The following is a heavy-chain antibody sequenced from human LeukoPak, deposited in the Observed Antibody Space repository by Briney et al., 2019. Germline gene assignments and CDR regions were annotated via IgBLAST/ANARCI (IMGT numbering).Heavy chain of an antibody. CDR1: GYSITSGYY. CDR2: IYHSGTT. D-gene: IGHD2-2*01. V-gene: IGHV4-38-2*01. Sequence: SETLSLTCAVSGYSITSGYYWGWIRQPPGKGLEWIGSIYHSGTTYYNPSLKSRVSISVDTSKIQFSLRLSSVTAADTAMYYCARGQLTYCNSTSCYGSTWFDPWGQGTLVTVSS. J-gene: IGHJ5*02. CDR3: ARGQLTYCNSTSCYGSTWFDP.